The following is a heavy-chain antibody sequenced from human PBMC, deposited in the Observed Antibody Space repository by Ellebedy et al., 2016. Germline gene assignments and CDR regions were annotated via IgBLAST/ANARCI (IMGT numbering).Heavy chain of an antibody. Sequence: GGSLRLSXAVSGLHFSTFFMSWVRQAPGKGLEWVATISANGNKRDLADSVQGRFTISRDNFRNTLHLQMNNLRGEDTAVYYCRQGHYADYWGQGTLVTVSS. CDR3: RQGHYADY. V-gene: IGHV3-23*01. J-gene: IGHJ4*02. D-gene: IGHD2-2*01. CDR2: ISANGNKR. CDR1: GLHFSTFF.